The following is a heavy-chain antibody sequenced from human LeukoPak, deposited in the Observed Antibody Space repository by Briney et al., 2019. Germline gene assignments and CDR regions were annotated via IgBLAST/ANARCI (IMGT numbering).Heavy chain of an antibody. Sequence: GGSLRLSCAASGFTVSNKYMTWVRQAPGKGLEWVSLIYSDGRTYYADSVKGRCTISRDNSKNTVYLQMSSLRAEDTAIYYCAKSLGIVVVTANFDYWGQGTLVSVSS. CDR3: AKSLGIVVVTANFDY. CDR1: GFTVSNKY. CDR2: IYSDGRT. V-gene: IGHV3-53*01. D-gene: IGHD2-21*02. J-gene: IGHJ4*02.